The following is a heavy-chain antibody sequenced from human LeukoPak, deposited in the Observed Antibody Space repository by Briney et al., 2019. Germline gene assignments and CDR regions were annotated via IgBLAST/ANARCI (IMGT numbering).Heavy chain of an antibody. J-gene: IGHJ6*03. CDR3: ARGYQLLYYMDV. CDR2: ISAYNGNT. V-gene: IGHV1-18*01. CDR1: GYTFTSYG. Sequence: ASVKVSCKASGYTFTSYGISWVRQAPGQGLEWMGWISAYNGNTNYAQKLQGRVTMTTDTSTRTAYMELRGLRSDDTAVYYCARGYQLLYYMDVWGKGTTVTVSS. D-gene: IGHD2-2*01.